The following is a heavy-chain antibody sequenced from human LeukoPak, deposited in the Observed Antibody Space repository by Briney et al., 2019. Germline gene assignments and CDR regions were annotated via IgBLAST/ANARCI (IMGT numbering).Heavy chain of an antibody. D-gene: IGHD4-11*01. CDR3: ARLGDYSNYYFDY. CDR2: IYYSGST. Sequence: PSETLSLTCTVSSGSISSSRYYWGWIRQPPGKGLEWIGSIYYSGSTYYNPSLKSRVTISVDTSKNQFSLKLSSVTAADTAVYYCARLGDYSNYYFDYWGQGTLVTVSS. CDR1: SGSISSSRYY. V-gene: IGHV4-39*01. J-gene: IGHJ4*02.